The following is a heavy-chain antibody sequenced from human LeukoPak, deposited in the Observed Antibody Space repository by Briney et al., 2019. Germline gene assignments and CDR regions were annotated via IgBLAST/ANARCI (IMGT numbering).Heavy chain of an antibody. CDR1: GFTFSSSA. J-gene: IGHJ4*02. D-gene: IGHD3-10*01. Sequence: GGSLRLSCAASGFTFSSSAMSWVRQAPGKGLEWVSGISGSGRDTYYADSVKGRFTISRDNSKNTMYLQMNSLRAEATAVYYCAKVKADYGSGSYYPWVYWGQGTLVTVSS. V-gene: IGHV3-23*01. CDR2: ISGSGRDT. CDR3: AKVKADYGSGSYYPWVY.